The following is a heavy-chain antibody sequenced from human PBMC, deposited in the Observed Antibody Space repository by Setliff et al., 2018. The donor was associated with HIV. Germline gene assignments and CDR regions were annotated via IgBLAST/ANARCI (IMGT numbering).Heavy chain of an antibody. D-gene: IGHD5-12*01. V-gene: IGHV3-30*04. CDR2: ISYDGSNK. J-gene: IGHJ4*02. Sequence: GGSLRLSCAASGFTFSSYAMHWVRQAPGKGLEWVAVISYDGSNKYYANSVKGRFTISRDNSKNTLSLQMNSLRAEDTAVYYCARGWGFIVATIRAVDYWGQGTLVTVSS. CDR3: ARGWGFIVATIRAVDY. CDR1: GFTFSSYA.